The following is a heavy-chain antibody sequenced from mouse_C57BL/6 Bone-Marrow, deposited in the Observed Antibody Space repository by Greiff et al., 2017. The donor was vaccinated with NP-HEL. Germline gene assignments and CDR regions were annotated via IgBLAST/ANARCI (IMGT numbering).Heavy chain of an antibody. J-gene: IGHJ1*03. CDR2: IWTGGGT. CDR3: ARNFPHYYGSSYEYFDV. D-gene: IGHD1-1*01. Sequence: QVQLQESGPGLVAPSQSQSITCTISWVRQPPGKGLEWLGVIWTGGGTNYNSALKYRLSISKDNSKSQVFLKMNSLQADDTARYYCARNFPHYYGSSYEYFDVWGTGTTVTVSS. V-gene: IGHV2-9-1*01.